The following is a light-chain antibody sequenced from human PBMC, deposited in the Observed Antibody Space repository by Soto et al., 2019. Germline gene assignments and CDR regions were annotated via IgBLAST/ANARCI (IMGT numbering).Light chain of an antibody. CDR3: QQRNSFPIP. J-gene: IGKJ3*01. Sequence: IQLTQSPSSLSASVGDRATISCRASQGIANFLAWYQQKPGKSPKLLIYGASTLQSGVPSRFSGSGSGTDFTLTISSLQPEDFATYYCQQRNSFPIPFCPGTKVDIK. CDR1: QGIANF. V-gene: IGKV1-9*01. CDR2: GAS.